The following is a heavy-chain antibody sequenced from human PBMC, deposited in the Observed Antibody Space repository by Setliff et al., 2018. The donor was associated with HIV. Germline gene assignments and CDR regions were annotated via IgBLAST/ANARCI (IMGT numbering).Heavy chain of an antibody. CDR3: ARMSISASVYFDY. J-gene: IGHJ4*02. V-gene: IGHV4-30-4*01. CDR2: IYHTGAT. D-gene: IGHD6-25*01. Sequence: SETLSLTCTVSGGSISSDDHYWSWIRQPPGKGLEWIGYIYHTGATYYKSSLESRLTISVDTSKNQFSLKLNSVTAADTAVYFCARMSISASVYFDYWGQGSQVTGSS. CDR1: GGSISSDDHY.